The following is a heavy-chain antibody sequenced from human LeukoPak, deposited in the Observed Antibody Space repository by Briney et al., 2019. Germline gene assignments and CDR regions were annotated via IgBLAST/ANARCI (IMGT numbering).Heavy chain of an antibody. CDR1: GGSISSGIYY. D-gene: IGHD6-13*01. CDR3: ARGPRWGKYSSSPIDY. J-gene: IGHJ4*02. Sequence: SETLSLTCTVSGGSISSGIYYWSWIRQPPGKGLEWIGYIYYSGSTNYNPSLKSRVTISVDTSKNQFSLKLSSVTAADTAVYYCARGPRWGKYSSSPIDYWGQGTLVTVSS. CDR2: IYYSGST. V-gene: IGHV4-61*01.